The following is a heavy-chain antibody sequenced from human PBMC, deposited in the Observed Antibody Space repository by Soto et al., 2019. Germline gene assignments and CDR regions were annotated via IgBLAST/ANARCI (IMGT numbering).Heavy chain of an antibody. CDR1: GFTFSSYA. V-gene: IGHV3-23*01. CDR2: ISGSGGST. D-gene: IGHD6-19*01. Sequence: GGSLRLSCAASGFTFSSYAMSWVRQAPGKGLEWVSAISGSGGSTYYADSVKGRSTISRDNSKNTLYLQMNSLRAEDTAVYYCAKAPVSIAVAGNFDYWGQGTLVTVSS. CDR3: AKAPVSIAVAGNFDY. J-gene: IGHJ4*02.